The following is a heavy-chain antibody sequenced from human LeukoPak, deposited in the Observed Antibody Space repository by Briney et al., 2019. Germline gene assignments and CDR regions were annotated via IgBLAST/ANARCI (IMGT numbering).Heavy chain of an antibody. CDR1: GFPFSSYE. Sequence: GSLRLSCAASGFPFSSYEMNWVRQAPGKGLEWVSYISSSGSTIYYADSVKGRFTISRYNAKNSLYLQMNSLRAEDTAVYYCARGLSVVVAATPLGYFDYWGQGTLVTVSS. D-gene: IGHD2-15*01. J-gene: IGHJ4*02. CDR3: ARGLSVVVAATPLGYFDY. V-gene: IGHV3-48*03. CDR2: ISSSGSTI.